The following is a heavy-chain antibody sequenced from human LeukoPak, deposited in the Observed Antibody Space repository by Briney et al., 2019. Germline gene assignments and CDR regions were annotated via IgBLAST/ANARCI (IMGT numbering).Heavy chain of an antibody. V-gene: IGHV3-23*01. CDR3: AKNPGSGHVRGVRSFDY. Sequence: PGGSLRLSCAASGFTFSSYAMSWVRQAPGKGLEWVSAISGSGGSTYYADSVEGRFTISRDNSKNTLYLQMNSLRAEDTAVYYCAKNPGSGHVRGVRSFDYWGQGTLVTVSS. CDR2: ISGSGGST. J-gene: IGHJ4*02. CDR1: GFTFSSYA. D-gene: IGHD3-10*02.